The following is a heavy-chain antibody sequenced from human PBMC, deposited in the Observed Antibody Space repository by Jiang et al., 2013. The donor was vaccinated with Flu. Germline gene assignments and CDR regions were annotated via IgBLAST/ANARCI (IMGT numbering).Heavy chain of an antibody. CDR3: ARGHGDYVGVNNWFDS. D-gene: IGHD4-17*01. V-gene: IGHV5-51*03. Sequence: KKPGDSLKISCKGFGYKFSNYWIAWVRQMPGRGLEWMGYIYPGDSDTTYSPSFEGQITFSADKSINTAFLQWNSLKASDTAMYYCARGHGDYVGVNNWFDSWGQGTLVTVSS. J-gene: IGHJ5*01. CDR1: GYKFSNYW. CDR2: IYPGDSDT.